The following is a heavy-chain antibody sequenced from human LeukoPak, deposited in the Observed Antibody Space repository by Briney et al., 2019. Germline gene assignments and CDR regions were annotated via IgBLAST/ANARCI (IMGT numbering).Heavy chain of an antibody. CDR1: GFTFSSYG. D-gene: IGHD5-18*01. CDR3: ARYNIGYRHGCDY. J-gene: IGHJ4*02. Sequence: QPGGSLRLSCAASGFTFSSYGMSWVRQAPGKGLEWVSGISGSGGSTYYADSVKGRFTISRDNSKNTLYLQMDSLRAEDTAVYYCARYNIGYRHGCDYWGQGTLVTVSS. CDR2: ISGSGGST. V-gene: IGHV3-23*01.